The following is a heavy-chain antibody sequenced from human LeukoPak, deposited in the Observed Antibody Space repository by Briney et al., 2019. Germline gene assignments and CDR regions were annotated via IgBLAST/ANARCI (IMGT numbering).Heavy chain of an antibody. J-gene: IGHJ4*02. Sequence: GGSLRPSCAPFGFTFSSYGMHWVRQAPGKGLEWVAVISYDGSSKYYADSVKGRFTISRDNSKNTLYLQMNSLRAEDTAVYYCAKGGGGRWLHYFDYWGQGTLVTVSS. V-gene: IGHV3-30*18. D-gene: IGHD5-24*01. CDR2: ISYDGSSK. CDR3: AKGGGGRWLHYFDY. CDR1: GFTFSSYG.